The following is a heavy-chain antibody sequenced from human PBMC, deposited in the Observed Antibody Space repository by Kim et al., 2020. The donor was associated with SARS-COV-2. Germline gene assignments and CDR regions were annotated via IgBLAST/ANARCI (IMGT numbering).Heavy chain of an antibody. V-gene: IGHV5-10-1*01. D-gene: IGHD3-10*01. CDR1: GYSFTSYW. Sequence: GESLKISCKGSGYSFTSYWISWVRQMPGKGLEWMGRIDPSDSYTNYSPSFQGHVTISADKSISTAYLQWSSLKASDTAMYYCASRGTTYYYYYGMDVWGQGTTVTVSS. CDR3: ASRGTTYYYYYGMDV. J-gene: IGHJ6*02. CDR2: IDPSDSYT.